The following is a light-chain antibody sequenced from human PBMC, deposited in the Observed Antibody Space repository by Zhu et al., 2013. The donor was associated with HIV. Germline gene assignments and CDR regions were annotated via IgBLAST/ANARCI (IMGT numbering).Light chain of an antibody. CDR1: QDVSRY. V-gene: IGKV1-33*01. J-gene: IGKJ2*01. CDR3: HQYATVPYT. Sequence: DIQMTQSPSSLSVSVGDRVTITCQASQDVSRYLNWYQHKPGKAPKLLIYDVSNLERGVPSRFSGGGAGTYFTFTITSLQPEDVATYYCHQYATVPYTFGQGTKLDIK. CDR2: DVS.